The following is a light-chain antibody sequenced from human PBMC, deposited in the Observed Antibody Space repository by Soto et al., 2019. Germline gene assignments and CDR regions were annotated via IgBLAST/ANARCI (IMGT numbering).Light chain of an antibody. Sequence: QSALTQPPSVSGAPGQRVTISCTGSSSNIGAGYDVHWYQQLPRTAPKLLISGNSNRPSGVPDRFSGSKSGTSASLAITGLQAEDEADYYCQSYDSSLSGWVFGGGTKLTVL. CDR1: SSNIGAGYD. CDR2: GNS. CDR3: QSYDSSLSGWV. V-gene: IGLV1-40*01. J-gene: IGLJ3*02.